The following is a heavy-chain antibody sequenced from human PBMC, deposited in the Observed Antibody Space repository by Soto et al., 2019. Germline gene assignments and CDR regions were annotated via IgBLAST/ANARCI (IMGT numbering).Heavy chain of an antibody. J-gene: IGHJ4*02. V-gene: IGHV1-18*01. CDR2: ISAYNGNT. CDR3: ARDTPPLGY. Sequence: QVQLVQSGAEVKKPGASVKVSCKASGYTFTSYGISWVRQAPGQGLEWMGWISAYNGNTSYAQKLQGRVTMTTDTATRTAYMAPTSLRSDDTALYYCARDTPPLGYWGQGTLVTVSS. CDR1: GYTFTSYG.